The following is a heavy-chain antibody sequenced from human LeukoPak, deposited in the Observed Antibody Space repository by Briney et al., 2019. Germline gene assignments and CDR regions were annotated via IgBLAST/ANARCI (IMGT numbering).Heavy chain of an antibody. J-gene: IGHJ6*02. CDR1: GGSISSYY. CDR2: IYTSGST. V-gene: IGHV4-4*07. D-gene: IGHD5/OR15-5a*01. Sequence: ASETLSLTCTVSGGSISSYYWSWIRQPAGKGLEWIGRIYTSGSTNYNPSLKSRVTISVDTSKNQFSLKLSSVTAADTAVYYCARSPSTKVHYYYGMDVWGQGTTVTVSS. CDR3: ARSPSTKVHYYYGMDV.